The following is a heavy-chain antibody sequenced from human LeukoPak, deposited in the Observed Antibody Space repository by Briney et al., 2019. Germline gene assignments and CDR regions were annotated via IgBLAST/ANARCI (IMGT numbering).Heavy chain of an antibody. J-gene: IGHJ4*02. CDR1: GGSISSGDYY. V-gene: IGHV4-30-4*08. D-gene: IGHD3-22*01. CDR3: ASYYYDSSGVDY. Sequence: PSETLSLTCTVSGGSISSGDYYWSWIRQPPGKGLEWIGYIYYSGSTYYNPSLKSRDTISVDTSKNQFSLKLSSVTAADTAVYYCASYYYDSSGVDYWGQGTLVTVSS. CDR2: IYYSGST.